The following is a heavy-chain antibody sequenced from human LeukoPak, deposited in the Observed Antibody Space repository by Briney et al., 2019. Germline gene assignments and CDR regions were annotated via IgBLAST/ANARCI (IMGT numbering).Heavy chain of an antibody. V-gene: IGHV3-30*18. CDR2: ISYDGSNK. CDR1: GFTFSSYG. D-gene: IGHD6-19*01. J-gene: IGHJ5*02. Sequence: GGSLRLSCAASGFTFSSYGMHWVRQAPGKGLEWVAVISYDGSNKYYADSVKGRFTISRDNSKNTLYLQMNSLRAEDTAVYYCAKDGPSYSSGWYGGLGWLDPWGQGTLVTVSS. CDR3: AKDGPSYSSGWYGGLGWLDP.